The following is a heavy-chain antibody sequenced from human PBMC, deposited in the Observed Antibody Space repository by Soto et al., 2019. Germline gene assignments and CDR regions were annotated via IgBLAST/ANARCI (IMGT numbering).Heavy chain of an antibody. D-gene: IGHD2-2*01. Sequence: GGSLRLSCAASGFTFDDYAMHWVRQAPGKGLEWVSGISWNSGSIGYADSVKGRFTSSRDNAKNSLYLQMNSLRAEDTALYYCAKGSSTSPCWFDPWGQGTLVTVSS. J-gene: IGHJ5*02. CDR3: AKGSSTSPCWFDP. V-gene: IGHV3-9*01. CDR1: GFTFDDYA. CDR2: ISWNSGSI.